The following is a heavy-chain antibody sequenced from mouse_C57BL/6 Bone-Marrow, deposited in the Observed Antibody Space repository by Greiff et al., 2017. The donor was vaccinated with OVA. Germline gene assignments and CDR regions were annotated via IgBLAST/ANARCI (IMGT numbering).Heavy chain of an antibody. Sequence: QVQLQQPGAELVRPGTSVKLSCKASGYTFTSYWMHWVKQRPGQGLEWIGVIDPNSGGTKYNEKFKSKATLTVDKPSSTAYMQLSSLTSEDSAVYYCARVLYYFDYWGQGTTLTVSS. CDR2: IDPNSGGT. CDR1: GYTFTSYW. V-gene: IGHV1-72*01. J-gene: IGHJ2*01. CDR3: ARVLYYFDY.